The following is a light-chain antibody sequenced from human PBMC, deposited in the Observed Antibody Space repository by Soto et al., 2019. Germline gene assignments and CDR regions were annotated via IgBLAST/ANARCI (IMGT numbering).Light chain of an antibody. CDR1: SPNIGSNT. CDR3: AAWDDSLNGLV. V-gene: IGLV1-44*01. CDR2: NNN. J-gene: IGLJ1*01. Sequence: QSVLTQPPSASGTPGQRVTISCSGSSPNIGSNTVNWYQQLPGTAPKLLIYNNNQRPSGVTDRFSGSKSGTSDSLAISGLQSEDEADYYCAAWDDSLNGLVFGTGTKLTVL.